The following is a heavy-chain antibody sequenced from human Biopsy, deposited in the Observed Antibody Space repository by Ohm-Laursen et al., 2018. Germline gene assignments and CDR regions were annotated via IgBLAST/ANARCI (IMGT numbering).Heavy chain of an antibody. J-gene: IGHJ6*02. CDR3: ARDPIVGSKADGMDV. D-gene: IGHD1-26*01. V-gene: IGHV3-33*01. CDR1: GSTFTVYS. CDR2: IWYDGSGE. Sequence: SLRLSRAATGSTFTVYSMHWVCQAQATGLEWVGIIWYDGSGEYYADSVKGRFTISRDNSKNTVYLQMNSLRVEDTAVYYCARDPIVGSKADGMDVWGQGTTVTVSS.